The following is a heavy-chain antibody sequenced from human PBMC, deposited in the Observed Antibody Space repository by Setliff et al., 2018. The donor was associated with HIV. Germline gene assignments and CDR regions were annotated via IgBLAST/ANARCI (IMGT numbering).Heavy chain of an antibody. Sequence: RLSCTTSGFTFAHQAIHWVRQASGKGLEWIGRIKTKPSNYATAYGASMKGRFTISRDDSKNTAYLQLNSLKAEDTAVYYCTASADGDCATTSCTNWFDPWGQGTLVTVSS. CDR3: TASADGDCATTSCTNWFDP. CDR2: IKTKPSNYAT. J-gene: IGHJ5*02. D-gene: IGHD2-2*01. V-gene: IGHV3-73*01. CDR1: GFTFAHQA.